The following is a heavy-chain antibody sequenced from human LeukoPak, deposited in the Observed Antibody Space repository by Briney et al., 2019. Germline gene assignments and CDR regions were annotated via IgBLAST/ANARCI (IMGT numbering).Heavy chain of an antibody. CDR2: IYTSGST. CDR3: ARDKWIQLWYDAFDI. D-gene: IGHD5-18*01. CDR1: GGSISSYY. V-gene: IGHV4-4*07. J-gene: IGHJ3*02. Sequence: SQTLSLTCTVSGGSISSYYWSWIRQPAGKGLEWIGRIYTSGSTNYNPSLKSRVTMSVDTSKNQFSLKLSSVTAADTAVYCCARDKWIQLWYDAFDIWGQGTMVTVSS.